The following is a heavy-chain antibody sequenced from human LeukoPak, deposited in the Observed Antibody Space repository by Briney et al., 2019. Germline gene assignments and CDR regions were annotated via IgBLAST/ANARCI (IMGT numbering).Heavy chain of an antibody. Sequence: ASVKVSCKASGGTFSSYAISWVRQAPGQGLEWMGGIIPIFGTANYAQKFQGRVTITADESTSTAYMELSSLRSEDTAVYYCARVGRGYSYGFHYWGQGTLVTVSS. D-gene: IGHD5-18*01. CDR1: GGTFSSYA. CDR3: ARVGRGYSYGFHY. CDR2: IIPIFGTA. V-gene: IGHV1-69*13. J-gene: IGHJ4*02.